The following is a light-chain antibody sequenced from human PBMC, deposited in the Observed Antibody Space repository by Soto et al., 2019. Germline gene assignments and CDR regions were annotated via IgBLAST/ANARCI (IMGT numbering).Light chain of an antibody. V-gene: IGLV2-8*01. CDR1: SSDVGAYNY. CDR2: EVS. J-gene: IGLJ3*02. CDR3: TSYAGDTSLGV. Sequence: QSALTQPASVSGSPGQSITISCTGTSSDVGAYNYVSWYQQHPGKAPKLMIYEVSKRPSGVPDRFSGSKSGNTASLTVSGLQAEDEADYYCTSYAGDTSLGVLGGGTKLTVL.